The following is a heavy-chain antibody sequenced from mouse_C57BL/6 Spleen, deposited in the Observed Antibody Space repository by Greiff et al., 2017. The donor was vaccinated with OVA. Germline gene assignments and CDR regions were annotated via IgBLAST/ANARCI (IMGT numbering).Heavy chain of an antibody. CDR3: ARKRDDYLYAMDY. CDR1: GYTFTSYW. D-gene: IGHD2-4*01. CDR2: IHPNSGST. J-gene: IGHJ4*01. V-gene: IGHV1-64*01. Sequence: QVQLQQPGAELVKPGASVKLSCKASGYTFTSYWMHWVKQRPGQGLEWIGMIHPNSGSTNYNEKFKSKATLTVDKSSSTAYMQLSSLTSEDSAVYYCARKRDDYLYAMDYWGQGTSVTVSS.